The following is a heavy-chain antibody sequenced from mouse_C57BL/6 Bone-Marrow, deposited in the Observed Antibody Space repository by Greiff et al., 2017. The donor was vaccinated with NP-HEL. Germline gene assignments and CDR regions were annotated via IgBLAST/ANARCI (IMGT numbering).Heavy chain of an antibody. CDR3: ARDSITTVVPFDV. J-gene: IGHJ1*03. V-gene: IGHV7-1*01. Sequence: EVQVVESGGGLVQSGRSLRLSCATSGFTFSDFYMEWVRQAPGKGLEWIAASRNKANDYTTEYSASVKGRFIVSRDTSQSILYLQMNALRAEDTAIYYCARDSITTVVPFDVWGTGTTVTVSS. D-gene: IGHD1-1*01. CDR1: GFTFSDFY. CDR2: SRNKANDYTT.